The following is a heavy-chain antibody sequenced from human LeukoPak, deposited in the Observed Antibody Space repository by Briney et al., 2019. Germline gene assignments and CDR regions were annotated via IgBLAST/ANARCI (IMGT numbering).Heavy chain of an antibody. CDR1: AFTFSSYG. CDR2: IQYDRTNE. Sequence: GGSLRLSCAASAFTFSSYGMHWVRQAPGKGLEWVAYIQYDRTNEQYAHSVKGRFRISRDNSNNILYLQMNSLRTEDTAVYYCAKNRCSNGIGCYYYYMEVWGKGTTVTISS. D-gene: IGHD2-8*01. J-gene: IGHJ6*03. CDR3: AKNRCSNGIGCYYYYMEV. V-gene: IGHV3-30*02.